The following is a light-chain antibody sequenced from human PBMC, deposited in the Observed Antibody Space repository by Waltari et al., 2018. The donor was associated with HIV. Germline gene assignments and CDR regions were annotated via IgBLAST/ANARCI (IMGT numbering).Light chain of an antibody. CDR3: CSYAGSYTFA. Sequence: QSALTQPASVSGSPGQSITISCTGTSSDVGGYNYVSWFQQFPGETPKLMIYDVTKRPSGVPARFSGSKSGNTASLTISGLQTEDEADYYCCSYAGSYTFAFGGGTKLTVL. J-gene: IGLJ3*02. CDR1: SSDVGGYNY. V-gene: IGLV2-11*01. CDR2: DVT.